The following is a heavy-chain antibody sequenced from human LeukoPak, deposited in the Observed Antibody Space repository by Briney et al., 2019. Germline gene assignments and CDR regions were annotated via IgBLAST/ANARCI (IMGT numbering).Heavy chain of an antibody. CDR3: ARITYYYDSSGYYRFYYFDY. CDR2: LSYDGYND. J-gene: IGHJ4*02. D-gene: IGHD3-22*01. V-gene: IGHV3-30*03. Sequence: GRSLRLSCAASGFTFSTYGMNWVRQAPGKGLEWVAALSYDGYNDHYADSVRGRFTISRDNSKNTLYLQMNSLRAEDTAVYYCARITYYYDSSGYYRFYYFDYWGQGTLVTVSS. CDR1: GFTFSTYG.